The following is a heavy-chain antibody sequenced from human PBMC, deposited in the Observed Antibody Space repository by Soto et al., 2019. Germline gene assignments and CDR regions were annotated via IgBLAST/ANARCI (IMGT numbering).Heavy chain of an antibody. CDR3: VRDTMRASAAASLDY. CDR2: ISVSGNII. D-gene: IGHD6-13*01. Sequence: SGWSLRLSCAASGFTFSTYEFNWVRQAPGRGLEWISYISVSGNIIKYADSVKGRFTISRDNAENSLHLHMSSLRVDDTAVYFCVRDTMRASAAASLDYWGQGTQVTVSS. J-gene: IGHJ4*02. V-gene: IGHV3-48*03. CDR1: GFTFSTYE.